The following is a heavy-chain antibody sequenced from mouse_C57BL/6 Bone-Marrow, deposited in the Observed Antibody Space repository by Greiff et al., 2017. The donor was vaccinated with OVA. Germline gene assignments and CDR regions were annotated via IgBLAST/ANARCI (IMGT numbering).Heavy chain of an antibody. V-gene: IGHV1-81*01. J-gene: IGHJ1*03. D-gene: IGHD2-3*01. CDR3: ARDDYWYFDV. Sequence: VQRVESGAELARPGASVKLSCKASGYTFTSYGISWVKQRTGQGLEWIGEIYPRSGNTYYNEKFKGKATLTADKSSSTAYMELRSLTSEDSAVYFCARDDYWYFDVWGTGTTVTVSS. CDR2: IYPRSGNT. CDR1: GYTFTSYG.